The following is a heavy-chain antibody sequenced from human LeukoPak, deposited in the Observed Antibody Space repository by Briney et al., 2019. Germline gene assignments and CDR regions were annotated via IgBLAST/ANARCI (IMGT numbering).Heavy chain of an antibody. CDR3: ARENGILRYFDLLSRTYYNYGMDV. Sequence: PGGSLRLSCTASGFTFGDYALTWVRQAPGKGLECVGFIRGKGYGGTAEYAASVKGRFITSRDDSRSIAYLQMSSLKTEDTAVYYCARENGILRYFDLLSRTYYNYGMDVWGQGTTVTVSS. J-gene: IGHJ6*02. CDR1: GFTFGDYA. D-gene: IGHD3-9*01. CDR2: IRGKGYGGTA. V-gene: IGHV3-49*04.